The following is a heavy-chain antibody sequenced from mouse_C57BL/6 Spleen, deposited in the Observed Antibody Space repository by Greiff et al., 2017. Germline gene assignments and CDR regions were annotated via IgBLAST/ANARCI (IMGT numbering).Heavy chain of an antibody. Sequence: QVQLQQSGAELARPGASVKMSCKASGYTFTSYTMHWVKQRPGQGLEWIGYINPSSGYTKYNQKFKDKATLTADQSSSTAYRQLSSLTSEDSAVYYCAREVTGTFDYWGQGTTLTVSS. CDR3: AREVTGTFDY. D-gene: IGHD4-1*01. J-gene: IGHJ2*01. CDR1: GYTFTSYT. CDR2: INPSSGYT. V-gene: IGHV1-4*01.